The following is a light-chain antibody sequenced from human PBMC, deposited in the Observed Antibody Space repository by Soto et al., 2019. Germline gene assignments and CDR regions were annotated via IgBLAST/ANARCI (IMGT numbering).Light chain of an antibody. CDR3: QQYGSSLST. V-gene: IGKV3-20*01. CDR1: QSVSSSY. J-gene: IGKJ5*01. CDR2: GAS. Sequence: EIVLTQSPGTLSLSPGERATLSCRASQSVSSSYLAWYQQKPGQAPRLLIYGASSRATCIPDRFSGSGSGTDFTLTISRLEPEDFAVYYFQQYGSSLSTFGQGTRLEIK.